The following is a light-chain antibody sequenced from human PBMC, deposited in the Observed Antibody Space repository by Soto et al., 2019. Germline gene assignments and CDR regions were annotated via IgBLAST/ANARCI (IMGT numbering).Light chain of an antibody. J-gene: IGKJ4*01. CDR3: QQYNTWPPLT. CDR2: AAS. Sequence: DIVMTQSPATLSVSPGERATISCRASQSVSSNLAWYQQKPGQAPRLLIYAASTWPTGIPARFSGSGSGTEFTLTISSLQSEDFAVYYCQQYNTWPPLTFGGGTKVEIK. V-gene: IGKV3-15*01. CDR1: QSVSSN.